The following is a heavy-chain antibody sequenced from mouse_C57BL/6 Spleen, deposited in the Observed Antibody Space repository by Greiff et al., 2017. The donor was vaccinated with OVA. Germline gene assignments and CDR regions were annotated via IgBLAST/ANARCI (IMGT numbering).Heavy chain of an antibody. CDR2: IDPSDSYT. J-gene: IGHJ2*01. V-gene: IGHV1-50*01. D-gene: IGHD2-12*01. Sequence: VQLQQPGAELVKPGASVKLSCKASGYTFTSYWMQWVKQRPGQGLEWIGEIDPSDSYTNYNQKFKGKATLTVDTSSSTAYMQLSSLTSEDSAVYYCARFNDGYFDDWGQGTTLTVSS. CDR3: ARFNDGYFDD. CDR1: GYTFTSYW.